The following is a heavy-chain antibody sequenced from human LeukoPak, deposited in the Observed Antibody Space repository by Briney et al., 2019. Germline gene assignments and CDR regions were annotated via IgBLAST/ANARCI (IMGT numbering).Heavy chain of an antibody. CDR2: IYSGGST. CDR1: GFTVSSNY. Sequence: GGSLRLSCAASGFTVSSNYMSWVRQAPGKGLEWVSVIYSGGSTYYADSVKGRFTISRDNSKNTLYLQMNGLRAEDTAVYYCAKARWLQLFLFDYWGQGTLVTVSS. V-gene: IGHV3-53*01. CDR3: AKARWLQLFLFDY. J-gene: IGHJ4*02. D-gene: IGHD5-24*01.